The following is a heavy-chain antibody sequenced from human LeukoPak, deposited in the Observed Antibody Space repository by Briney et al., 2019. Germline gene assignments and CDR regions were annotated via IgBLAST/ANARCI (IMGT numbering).Heavy chain of an antibody. CDR3: VAQLVDAPPTFDY. CDR1: GGSFSNFA. CDR2: IFGTV. Sequence: SVKVSCKASGGSFSNFAISWVRQAPGQGFEWLGGIFGTVTYAPNFQGRVSFTTDESTSTAYMELSGLASEDTAVYYFVAQLVDAPPTFDYWGQGTLVTVSS. V-gene: IGHV1-69*05. D-gene: IGHD1-1*01. J-gene: IGHJ4*02.